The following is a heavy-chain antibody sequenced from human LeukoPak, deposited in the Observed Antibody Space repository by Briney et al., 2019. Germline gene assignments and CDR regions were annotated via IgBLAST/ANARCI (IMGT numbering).Heavy chain of an antibody. D-gene: IGHD3-16*01. V-gene: IGHV3-30-3*01. CDR2: ISYDGSNK. CDR1: GFTFSSYA. CDR3: ARDPYDYVWESAVGPPAAFDI. J-gene: IGHJ3*02. Sequence: PGGSLRLSCAASGFTFSSYAMHWVRQAPGKGLEWVAVISYDGSNKYYADSVKGRFTISRDNSKNTLYLQMNSLRAGDTAVYYCARDPYDYVWESAVGPPAAFDIWGQGTMVTVSS.